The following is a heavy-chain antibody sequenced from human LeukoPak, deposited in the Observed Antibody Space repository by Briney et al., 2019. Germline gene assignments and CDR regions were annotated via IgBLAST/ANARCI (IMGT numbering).Heavy chain of an antibody. Sequence: SETLSLTCTVSGGSISSYYWSWIRQPPGKGLEWIGYIYYSGSTNYNPSLKSRITISVDTSKNQFSLKLSSVTAADTAVYYCARSYYDSSGYRYGMDVWGQGTTVAVSS. V-gene: IGHV4-59*08. CDR1: GGSISSYY. CDR3: ARSYYDSSGYRYGMDV. J-gene: IGHJ6*02. D-gene: IGHD3-22*01. CDR2: IYYSGST.